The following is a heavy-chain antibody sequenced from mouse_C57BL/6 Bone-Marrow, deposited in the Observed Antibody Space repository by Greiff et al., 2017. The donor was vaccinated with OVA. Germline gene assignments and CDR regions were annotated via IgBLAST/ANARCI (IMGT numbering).Heavy chain of an antibody. V-gene: IGHV5-12*01. CDR1: GFTFSDYY. CDR2: ISNGGGST. J-gene: IGHJ1*03. Sequence: EVKLVESGGGLVQPGGSLKLSCAASGFTFSDYYMYWVRQTPEKRLEWVAYISNGGGSTYYPDTVKGRFTISRDNAKNTLYLQMSRLKSEDTAMYYCARRRPLWDAYFDVWGTGTTVTVSS. CDR3: ARRRPLWDAYFDV. D-gene: IGHD4-1*01.